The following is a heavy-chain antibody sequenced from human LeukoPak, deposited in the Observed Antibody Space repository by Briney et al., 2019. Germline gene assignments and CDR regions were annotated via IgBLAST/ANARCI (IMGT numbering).Heavy chain of an antibody. V-gene: IGHV4-34*01. CDR2: INHSGST. Sequence: SETLSLTCAVYGGSFSGYYWGWIRQPPGKGLEWIGEINHSGSTNYNPSFKSRVTISVDTSKNQFSLKLSSVTAADTAVYYCARFSRGYTRFDYWGQGTLVTVSS. CDR3: ARFSRGYTRFDY. J-gene: IGHJ4*02. CDR1: GGSFSGYY. D-gene: IGHD2-2*02.